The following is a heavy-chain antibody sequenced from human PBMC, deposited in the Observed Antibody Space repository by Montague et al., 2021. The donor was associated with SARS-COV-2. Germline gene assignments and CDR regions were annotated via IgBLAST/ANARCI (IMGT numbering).Heavy chain of an antibody. D-gene: IGHD3-16*02. CDR1: GFSLSTSGMC. Sequence: PALMKPTQTLTLTCTFSGFSLSTSGMCVSWIRQPPGKALEWLARIDWDDDKYYSTSLKTRLTISKDTSKNQVVLTMTNMDPVDTATYYCARTTMITFGGVVVAFDYWGQGTLVTVSS. CDR3: ARTTMITFGGVVVAFDY. V-gene: IGHV2-70*11. J-gene: IGHJ4*02. CDR2: IDWDDDK.